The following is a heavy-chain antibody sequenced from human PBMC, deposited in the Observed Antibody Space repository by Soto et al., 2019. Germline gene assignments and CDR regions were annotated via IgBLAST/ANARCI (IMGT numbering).Heavy chain of an antibody. J-gene: IGHJ5*02. V-gene: IGHV3-23*01. D-gene: IGHD3-10*01. CDR3: AKNSGWFNT. Sequence: GESLRLSCAASGFPFSSTDMTWVRQAPGKGLEWVSTIDGSGGTTYYADSVKGRFTISKDNSINTVFLQMNSLRADDTALYFCAKNSGWFNTWGQGALVTVSS. CDR1: GFPFSSTD. CDR2: IDGSGGTT.